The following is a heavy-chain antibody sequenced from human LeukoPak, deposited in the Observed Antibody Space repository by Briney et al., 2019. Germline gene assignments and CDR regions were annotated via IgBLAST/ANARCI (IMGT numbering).Heavy chain of an antibody. D-gene: IGHD5-24*01. J-gene: IGHJ5*02. V-gene: IGHV3-9*01. Sequence: PGGTLRLSCAASGFTFDDYAMHWVRQAPGKGLEWVSGISWNSGSIGYADSVKGRFTISRDNSKNTLYLQMNSLRADDTAVYYCARDSEGDGYNFDTWGRGTLVTVSS. CDR1: GFTFDDYA. CDR2: ISWNSGSI. CDR3: ARDSEGDGYNFDT.